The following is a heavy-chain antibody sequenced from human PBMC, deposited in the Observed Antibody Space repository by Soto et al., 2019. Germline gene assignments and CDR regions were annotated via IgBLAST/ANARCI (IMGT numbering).Heavy chain of an antibody. CDR2: ISAYNGNT. CDR1: GYTFTSYG. V-gene: IGHV1-18*01. CDR3: ARYFGNVLRFLAGSFRVHAYGMDV. Sequence: ASVKVSCKASGYTFTSYGISWVRQAPGQGLEWMGWISAYNGNTNYAQKLQGRVTMTTDTSTSTAYMELRSLRSDDTAVYYCARYFGNVLRFLAGSFRVHAYGMDVWGQGTTVTVAS. J-gene: IGHJ6*01. D-gene: IGHD3-3*01.